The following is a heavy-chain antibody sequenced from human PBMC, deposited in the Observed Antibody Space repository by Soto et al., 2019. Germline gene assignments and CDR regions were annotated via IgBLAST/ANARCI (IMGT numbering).Heavy chain of an antibody. D-gene: IGHD1-26*01. J-gene: IGHJ3*02. V-gene: IGHV1-18*01. CDR3: ARVAIRVGATYDAFDI. CDR2: ISAYNGNT. Sequence: QVQLVQSGAEVKKPGASVKVSCKASGYTFTSYGISWVRQAPGQGLEWMGWISAYNGNTNYAQKLQGRVTMTTDTSTSTAYMELRSLRSDDAAVYYCARVAIRVGATYDAFDIWGQGTMVTVSS. CDR1: GYTFTSYG.